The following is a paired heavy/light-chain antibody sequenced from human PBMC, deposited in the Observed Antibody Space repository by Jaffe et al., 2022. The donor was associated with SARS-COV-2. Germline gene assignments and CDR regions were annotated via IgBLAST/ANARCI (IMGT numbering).Heavy chain of an antibody. J-gene: IGHJ6*02. V-gene: IGHV1-2*06. CDR3: ARDGGYCTNGVCPSTVTAYGMDV. CDR2: INPNSGGT. CDR1: GYTFTGYY. D-gene: IGHD2-8*01. Sequence: QVQLVQSGAEVKKPGASVKVSCKASGYTFTGYYMHWVRQAPGQGLEWMGRINPNSGGTNYAQKFQGRVTMTRDTSISTAYMELSRLRSDDTAVYYCARDGGYCTNGVCPSTVTAYGMDVWGQGTTVTVSS.
Light chain of an antibody. J-gene: IGLJ2*01. CDR2: QDS. CDR1: KLGDKY. Sequence: SYELTQPPSVSVSPGQTASITCSGDKLGDKYACWYQQKPGQSPVLVIYQDSKRPSGIPERFSGSNSGNTATLTISGTQAMDEADYYCQAWDSSGVFGGGTKLTVL. CDR3: QAWDSSGV. V-gene: IGLV3-1*01.